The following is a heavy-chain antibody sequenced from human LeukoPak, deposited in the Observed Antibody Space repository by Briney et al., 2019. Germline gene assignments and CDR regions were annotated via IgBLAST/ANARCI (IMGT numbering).Heavy chain of an antibody. V-gene: IGHV1-18*01. CDR1: GYTFTSYG. Sequence: ASVTVSCKASGYTFTSYGISWVRQAPGQGLEGMGWISAYNGNTNYAQKLQGRVTMTTDTSTSTAYMELRSLRSDDTAVYYCAGDLLSGSYYGGTDYWGQGTLVTVSS. CDR3: AGDLLSGSYYGGTDY. J-gene: IGHJ4*02. CDR2: ISAYNGNT. D-gene: IGHD1-26*01.